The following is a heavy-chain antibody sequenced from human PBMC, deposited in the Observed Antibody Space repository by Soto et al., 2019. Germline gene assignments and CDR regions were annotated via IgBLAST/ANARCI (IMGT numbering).Heavy chain of an antibody. D-gene: IGHD1-26*01. Sequence: ASVKVSCKASGGTFSSYAISWVRQAPGQGLEWMGGIIPIFGTANYAQKFQGRVTITADESTSTAYMELSSLRSEDTAVYYCARGPRSGSYYFDYWGQGTLVTVSS. CDR2: IIPIFGTA. CDR3: ARGPRSGSYYFDY. J-gene: IGHJ4*02. CDR1: GGTFSSYA. V-gene: IGHV1-69*13.